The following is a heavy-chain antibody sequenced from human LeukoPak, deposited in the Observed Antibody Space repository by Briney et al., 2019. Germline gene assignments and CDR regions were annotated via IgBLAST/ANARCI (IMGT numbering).Heavy chain of an antibody. CDR2: IKSKIDGGTI. CDR1: GFTFSDAW. V-gene: IGHV3-15*01. CDR3: TPGRQDGC. D-gene: IGHD2-8*01. Sequence: PGGSLRPSCVGSGFTFSDAWISWVRQAPGKGLEWVGRIKSKIDGGTIDYAAPVKGRFTISRDDSRNTLYLQMNSLKTEDTAVNYWTPGRQDGCWAQGTLVTVS. J-gene: IGHJ4*02.